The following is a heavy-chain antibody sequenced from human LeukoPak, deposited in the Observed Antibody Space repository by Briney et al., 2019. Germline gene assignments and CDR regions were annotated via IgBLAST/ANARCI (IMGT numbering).Heavy chain of an antibody. CDR1: GYTFTGYY. Sequence: ASVKVSCKASGYTFTGYYMHWVRQAPGQGLEWMGWINPNSGGTNYAQKFQGRVTMTRDTSISTAYMELSRLRSDDTAVYYCARVLSVRDIVVVPAAEFDYWGQGTLVTVSS. CDR3: ARVLSVRDIVVVPAAEFDY. D-gene: IGHD2-2*01. V-gene: IGHV1-2*02. J-gene: IGHJ4*02. CDR2: INPNSGGT.